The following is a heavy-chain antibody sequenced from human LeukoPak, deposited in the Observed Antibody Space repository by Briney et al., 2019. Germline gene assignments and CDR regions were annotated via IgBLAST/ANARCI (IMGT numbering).Heavy chain of an antibody. D-gene: IGHD3-10*01. J-gene: IGHJ6*02. Sequence: GGSLRLSCTASRFTFSTYAMSWVRQAPGKGLEWVSYISSSGTVIYYADSVKGRFTISRDNAKNSLYLQMNSLRAEDTAVYYCARGRYYYGSWYMDVWGQGTTVTVSS. CDR2: ISSSGTVI. CDR1: RFTFSTYA. V-gene: IGHV3-11*01. CDR3: ARGRYYYGSWYMDV.